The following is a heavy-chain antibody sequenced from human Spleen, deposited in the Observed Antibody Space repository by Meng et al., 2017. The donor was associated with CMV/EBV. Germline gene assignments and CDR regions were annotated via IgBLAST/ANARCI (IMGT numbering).Heavy chain of an antibody. D-gene: IGHD3-3*01. Sequence: GGSLRLSCAASGFTFSSYSMNWVRQAPGKGLGWVSYISSSSSTIYYADSVKGRFTISRDNAKNSLYLQMNSLRAEDTAVYYCARDRDDFWSALSGDAFDIWGQGTMVTVSS. V-gene: IGHV3-48*04. CDR1: GFTFSSYS. CDR2: ISSSSSTI. J-gene: IGHJ3*02. CDR3: ARDRDDFWSALSGDAFDI.